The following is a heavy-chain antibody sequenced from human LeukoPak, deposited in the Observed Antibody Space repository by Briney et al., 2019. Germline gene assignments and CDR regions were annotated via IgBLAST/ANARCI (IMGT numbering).Heavy chain of an antibody. D-gene: IGHD2-21*01. Sequence: GASVKVSCKASGYTFTGYYMHWVRQAPGQGLEWMGIINPSGGSTTYAQMFQGRVTMTRDTSTHTVYMELSSLRSEDTAAYYCAREGEVIVTDNLFYWGQGTLVTVSS. V-gene: IGHV1-46*01. J-gene: IGHJ4*02. CDR3: AREGEVIVTDNLFY. CDR1: GYTFTGYY. CDR2: INPSGGST.